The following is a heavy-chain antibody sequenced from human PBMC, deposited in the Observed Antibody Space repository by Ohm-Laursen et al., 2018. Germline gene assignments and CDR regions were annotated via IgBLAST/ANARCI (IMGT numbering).Heavy chain of an antibody. CDR1: GYTFTGYY. Sequence: ASVKVSCKASGYTFTGYYMHWVRQAPGQGLEWMGWINPNSGGTNYAQKFQGRVTMTRDTSISTAYMELSRLRSDDTAVYFCARHTRVYPWGPDDYWGQGILVTVSS. CDR2: INPNSGGT. CDR3: ARHTRVYPWGPDDY. D-gene: IGHD3-10*01. J-gene: IGHJ4*02. V-gene: IGHV1-2*02.